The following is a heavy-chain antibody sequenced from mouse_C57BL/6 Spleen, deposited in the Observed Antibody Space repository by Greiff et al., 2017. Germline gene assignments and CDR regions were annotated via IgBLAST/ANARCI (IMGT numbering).Heavy chain of an antibody. D-gene: IGHD2-3*01. CDR1: GFTFNTYA. V-gene: IGHV10-3*01. Sequence: EVKLMESGGGLVQPKGSLKLSCAASGFTFNTYAMHWVRQAPGKGLEWVARIRSKSSNYATYYADSVKDRFTNSRDDSQSMLYLQMNNLKTEDTAMYYCVGRIPYDGYYLYYAMDYWGQGTSVTVSS. J-gene: IGHJ4*01. CDR2: IRSKSSNYAT. CDR3: VGRIPYDGYYLYYAMDY.